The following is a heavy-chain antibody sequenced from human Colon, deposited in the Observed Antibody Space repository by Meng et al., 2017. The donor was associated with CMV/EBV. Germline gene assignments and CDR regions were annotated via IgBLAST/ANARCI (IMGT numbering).Heavy chain of an antibody. CDR2: IYYKGGNGGT. CDR1: VGSTSVYY. Sequence: QVQESGPGLWKPSETLSLTCIGSVGSTSVYYWNWIRQSPGKGLEWIGYIYYKGGNGGTYYNPSLKSRVTMSVDTSKNQFSLKMTSVTAADTAVYYCVRDKSNRLDFWGQGTLVTVSS. CDR3: VRDKSNRLDF. J-gene: IGHJ4*02. D-gene: IGHD1-14*01. V-gene: IGHV4-59*01.